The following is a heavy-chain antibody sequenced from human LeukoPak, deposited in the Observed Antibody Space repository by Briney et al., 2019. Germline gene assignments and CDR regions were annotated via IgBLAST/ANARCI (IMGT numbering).Heavy chain of an antibody. Sequence: SEILSLTCAVYGGSFSGYYWSWIRQPPGKGLEWIGEINHSGSTNYNPSLKSRVTISVDTSKNQFSLKLSSVTAADTAVYYCARGPSLYATKYNWFDPWGQGTLVTVSS. CDR2: INHSGST. J-gene: IGHJ5*02. CDR3: ARGPSLYATKYNWFDP. V-gene: IGHV4-34*01. D-gene: IGHD2-8*01. CDR1: GGSFSGYY.